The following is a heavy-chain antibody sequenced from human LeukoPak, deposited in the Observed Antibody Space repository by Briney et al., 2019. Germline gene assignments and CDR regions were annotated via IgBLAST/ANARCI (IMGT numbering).Heavy chain of an antibody. Sequence: PSETLSLTCTVSGDSFRSYYWSWIRQPPGRGLEWIGYVHSSGSTNYNPSLKSRVTISIDPSKNQFSLKVTSVTTADTAVYYCARSGSYSGTFDYWGQGTLVTVSS. D-gene: IGHD1-26*01. J-gene: IGHJ4*02. V-gene: IGHV4-59*01. CDR3: ARSGSYSGTFDY. CDR2: VHSSGST. CDR1: GDSFRSYY.